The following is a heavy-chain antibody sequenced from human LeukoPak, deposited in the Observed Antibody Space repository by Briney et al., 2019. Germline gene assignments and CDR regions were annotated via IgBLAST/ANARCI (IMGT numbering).Heavy chain of an antibody. CDR3: ARARTSIAEYNWFDP. CDR1: GYTFTSYD. Sequence: ASVKVSCKASGYTFTSYDINWVRQATGQGLEWMGWISTYSGNTNYAQKLQGRVTMTTDTSTSKAYMELRSLRSDDTAVYYCARARTSIAEYNWFDPWGQGTLVTVSS. CDR2: ISTYSGNT. D-gene: IGHD6-13*01. J-gene: IGHJ5*02. V-gene: IGHV1-18*01.